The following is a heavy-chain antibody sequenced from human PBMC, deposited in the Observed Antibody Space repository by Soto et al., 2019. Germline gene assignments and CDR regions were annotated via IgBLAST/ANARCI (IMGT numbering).Heavy chain of an antibody. D-gene: IGHD3-3*01. J-gene: IGHJ6*02. Sequence: GSLRPSCADSGFTFSRDEMNWVRQAPWTVLAWVSYISSSGTYTTYTDSVKGRFTVSRDNAKSSLYLQMNRLRGEDTAVYYCECVAPTILGAQFHHNLGDVWGQGNTVT. CDR3: ECVAPTILGAQFHHNLGDV. CDR1: GFTFSRDE. CDR2: ISSSGTYT. V-gene: IGHV3-48*03.